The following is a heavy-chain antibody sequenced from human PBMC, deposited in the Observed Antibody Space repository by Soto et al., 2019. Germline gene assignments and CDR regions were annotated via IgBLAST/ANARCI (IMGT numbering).Heavy chain of an antibody. CDR3: ARSMITFGGGIDAFDI. CDR2: IYYSGST. D-gene: IGHD3-16*02. CDR1: GGSISSYY. V-gene: IGHV4-59*01. Sequence: SETLSLTCTVSGGSISSYYWSWIRQPPGKGLEWIGYIYYSGSTNYNPSLKSRVTISVDTSKNQFSLKLSSVTAADTAVYYCARSMITFGGGIDAFDIWGQGTMVTVSS. J-gene: IGHJ3*02.